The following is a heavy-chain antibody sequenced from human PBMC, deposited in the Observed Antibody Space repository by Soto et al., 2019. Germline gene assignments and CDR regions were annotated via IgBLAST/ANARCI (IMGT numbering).Heavy chain of an antibody. CDR2: IYYSGST. J-gene: IGHJ3*02. D-gene: IGHD6-6*01. V-gene: IGHV4-59*01. CDR3: ARVEYSSPAEVGAFDI. Sequence: SETLSLTCTDSGGSISSYYWSWIRQPPGKGLEWIGYIYYSGSTNYNPSLKSRVTISVDTSKNQFSLKLSSVTAADRAVYYCARVEYSSPAEVGAFDIWGQGTMVTVSS. CDR1: GGSISSYY.